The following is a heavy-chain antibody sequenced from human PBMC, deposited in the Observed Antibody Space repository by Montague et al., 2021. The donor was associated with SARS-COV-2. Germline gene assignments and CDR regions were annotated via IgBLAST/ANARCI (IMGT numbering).Heavy chain of an antibody. D-gene: IGHD2-8*02. Sequence: SETLSLTCALNGEPFSFYYWTWIRQSPGKGLEWIGGINPAGSTTXNPSLSSRLTMSIDTSRKQYSLNLLSVTAADTAVYYCAMGFHCTGVNCYDGVLGSWGQGTLVTVSS. V-gene: IGHV4-34*01. CDR3: AMGFHCTGVNCYDGVLGS. J-gene: IGHJ5*02. CDR2: INPAGST. CDR1: GEPFSFYY.